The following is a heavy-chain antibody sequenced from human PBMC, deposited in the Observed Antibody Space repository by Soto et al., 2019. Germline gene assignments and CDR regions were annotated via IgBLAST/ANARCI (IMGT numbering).Heavy chain of an antibody. J-gene: IGHJ6*02. CDR2: IYDSGST. CDR3: ARGTKYYYQGMDV. V-gene: IGHV4-59*01. Sequence: RISKPPGKGLEWIGYIYDSGSTSYNPSLKSRLTISVDTSKNQFSLKLKSVTAADTAVYYCARGTKYYYQGMDVWGQGTTVTVSS.